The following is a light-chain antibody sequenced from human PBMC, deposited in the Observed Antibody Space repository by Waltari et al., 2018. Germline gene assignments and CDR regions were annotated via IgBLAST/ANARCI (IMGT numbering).Light chain of an antibody. CDR3: ATWDDNLSTHV. Sequence: LTQPSSVSGAPGQTVTISCSGSISTIIRGAVDWYRQLPGKAPNLLIYRNDQRPSGFPDRFSGSRSGTSASLAISGLLSEDEADYFCATWDDNLSTHVFGSGTKVTVL. CDR1: ISTIIRGA. CDR2: RND. J-gene: IGLJ1*01. V-gene: IGLV1-44*01.